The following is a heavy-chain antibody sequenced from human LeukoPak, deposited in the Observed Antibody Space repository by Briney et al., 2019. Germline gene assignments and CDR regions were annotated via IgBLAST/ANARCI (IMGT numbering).Heavy chain of an antibody. D-gene: IGHD5-12*01. Sequence: GASVKVSCKASGYTFTSYDINWVRQATGQGLEWMGWMNPNSGNTGYAQKFQGRVTMTRNTSISTAYMELSSLRSEDTAVYYCAKARGYSGYDESLFDYWGQGTLVTVSS. CDR1: GYTFTSYD. J-gene: IGHJ4*02. CDR3: AKARGYSGYDESLFDY. CDR2: MNPNSGNT. V-gene: IGHV1-8*01.